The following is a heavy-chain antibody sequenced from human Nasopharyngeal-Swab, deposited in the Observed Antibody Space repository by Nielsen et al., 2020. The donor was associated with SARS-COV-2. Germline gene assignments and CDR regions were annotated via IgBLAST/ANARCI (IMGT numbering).Heavy chain of an antibody. V-gene: IGHV1-2*06. CDR2: INPNSGGT. Sequence: SVKVSGKASGYTFTGYYMHWVRQAPGQGLEWMGRINPNSGGTNYAQKFQGRVTMTRDTSISTAYMELSRLRSHDTAVYYCARVLYSSGGWFHPWGQGTLVTVSS. D-gene: IGHD6-19*01. CDR1: GYTFTGYY. CDR3: ARVLYSSGGWFHP. J-gene: IGHJ5*02.